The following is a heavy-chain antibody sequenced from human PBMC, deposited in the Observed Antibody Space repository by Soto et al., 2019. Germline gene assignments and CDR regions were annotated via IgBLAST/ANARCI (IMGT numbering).Heavy chain of an antibody. J-gene: IGHJ4*02. V-gene: IGHV3-30*18. CDR1: GFTFSSYG. CDR2: ISYDGSNK. CDR3: AKDPRYYSHYYFSDY. Sequence: GGSLRLSCAASGFTFSSYGMHRVRQAPGKGLEWVAVISYDGSNKYYADSVKGRFTISRDNSKNTLYLQMNSLRAEDTAVYYCAKDPRYYSHYYFSDYWGQGTLVTVSS. D-gene: IGHD1-26*01.